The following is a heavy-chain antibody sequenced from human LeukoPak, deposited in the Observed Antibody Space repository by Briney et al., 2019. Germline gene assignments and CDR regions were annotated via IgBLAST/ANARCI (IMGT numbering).Heavy chain of an antibody. Sequence: GGSLRLSRAASGFTLSSFEMNWVRQAPGKGLEWVSYISSSGSTIYYADSVKGRFTISRDNAQNTLYLQMNSLSAEDTAVYYCASYIRYFTMDVWGKGTTVTISS. CDR2: ISSSGSTI. J-gene: IGHJ6*03. D-gene: IGHD3-9*01. CDR3: ASYIRYFTMDV. V-gene: IGHV3-48*03. CDR1: GFTLSSFE.